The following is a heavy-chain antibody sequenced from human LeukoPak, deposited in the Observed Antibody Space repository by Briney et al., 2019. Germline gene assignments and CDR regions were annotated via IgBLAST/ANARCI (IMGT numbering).Heavy chain of an antibody. V-gene: IGHV3-23*01. CDR2: ISGSGGST. Sequence: GGSLRLSCAASGFTFSTYGMSWVRQAPGKGLEWVSAISGSGGSTYYADSVKGRFTISRDNSKNTLYLQMNSLRAEDTAVYYCAREEANWGNWNWFDPWGQGTLVTVSS. J-gene: IGHJ5*02. CDR1: GFTFSTYG. CDR3: AREEANWGNWNWFDP. D-gene: IGHD7-27*01.